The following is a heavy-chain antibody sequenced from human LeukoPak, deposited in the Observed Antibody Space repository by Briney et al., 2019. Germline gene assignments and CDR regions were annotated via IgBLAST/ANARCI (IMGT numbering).Heavy chain of an antibody. CDR3: ARGNANIAAAGTEKYYYYYYYMDV. Sequence: SETLSLTCTVSGYSISSGYYWSWIRQPPGKGLEWIGEINHSGSTNYNPSLKSRVTISVDTSKNQFSLKLSSVTAADTAVYYCARGNANIAAAGTEKYYYYYYYMDVWGKGTTVTVSS. D-gene: IGHD6-13*01. CDR1: GYSISSGYY. V-gene: IGHV4-38-2*02. CDR2: INHSGST. J-gene: IGHJ6*03.